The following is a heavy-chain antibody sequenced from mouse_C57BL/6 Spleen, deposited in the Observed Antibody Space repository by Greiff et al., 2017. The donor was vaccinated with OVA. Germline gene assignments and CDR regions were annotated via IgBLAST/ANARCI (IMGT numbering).Heavy chain of an antibody. CDR1: GFSLTSYG. Sequence: QVHVKQSGPGLVQPSQSLSITCTVSGFSLTSYGVHWVRQSPGKGLEWLGVIWSGGSTDYTAAFISRLSISKDNSKSQVFFKMNSLQADDTAIYYCASYGSSYDWYFDVWGTGTTVTVSS. CDR3: ASYGSSYDWYFDV. D-gene: IGHD1-1*01. J-gene: IGHJ1*03. V-gene: IGHV2-2*01. CDR2: IWSGGST.